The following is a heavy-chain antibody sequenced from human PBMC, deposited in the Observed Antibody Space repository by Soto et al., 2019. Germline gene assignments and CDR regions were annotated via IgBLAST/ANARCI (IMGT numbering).Heavy chain of an antibody. CDR2: IYYSGNT. V-gene: IGHV4-30-4*01. J-gene: IGHJ6*02. CDR3: VRDSGFRGFLEWSLDV. CDR1: GGSISSGYYY. Sequence: PSETLSLTCSVSGGSISSGYYYWSWIRQPPGKGLEWIGNIYYSGNTYYNPSLKSRLIISIDTSKNQFSLKVGSVTAADTAVYYCVRDSGFRGFLEWSLDVWGQGTTVTVSS. D-gene: IGHD3-3*01.